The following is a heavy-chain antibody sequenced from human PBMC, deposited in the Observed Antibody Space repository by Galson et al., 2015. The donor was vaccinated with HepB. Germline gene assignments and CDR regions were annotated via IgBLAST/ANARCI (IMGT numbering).Heavy chain of an antibody. Sequence: SVKVSCKASGYTFTSYYMHWVRQAPGQGLEWMGIINPSGGSTSYAQKFQGRVTLTRETSTSTFYMELSSLRSEDTAVFYCARGIAVRPHWYFDLWGRGTLVTVSS. CDR1: GYTFTSYY. CDR2: INPSGGST. D-gene: IGHD6-6*01. V-gene: IGHV1-46*01. CDR3: ARGIAVRPHWYFDL. J-gene: IGHJ2*01.